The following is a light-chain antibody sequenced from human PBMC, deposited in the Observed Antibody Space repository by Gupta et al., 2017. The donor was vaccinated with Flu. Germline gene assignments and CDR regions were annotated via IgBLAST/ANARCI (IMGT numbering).Light chain of an antibody. J-gene: IGLJ1*01. V-gene: IGLV3-21*02. CDR3: QVWDSNVYQYV. CDR1: NIGSYN. CDR2: DDG. Sequence: SYVLTQPPSVSVAPGQTADITCGGNNIGSYNVHWYQQKPGQAPVLVVYDDGDRPSGIPERFSGSNSGNTATLSIRRVEVGDEADYYCQVWDSNVYQYVFGTGTKVTVL.